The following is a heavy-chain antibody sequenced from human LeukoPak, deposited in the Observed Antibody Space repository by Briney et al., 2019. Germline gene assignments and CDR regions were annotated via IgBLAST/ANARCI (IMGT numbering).Heavy chain of an antibody. V-gene: IGHV3-15*01. D-gene: IGHD2-15*01. CDR2: IKSKTDGGTT. Sequence: PGGSLRLSCAASGFTFSNAWMSWVRQAPGKGLEWVGRIKSKTDGGTTDYAAPVKGRFTISRDDSKNTLYLQMNSLKTEDTAVYYCTTWRLGYCSGGSCYPASYWGQGTLVTVSS. CDR1: GFTFSNAW. J-gene: IGHJ4*02. CDR3: TTWRLGYCSGGSCYPASY.